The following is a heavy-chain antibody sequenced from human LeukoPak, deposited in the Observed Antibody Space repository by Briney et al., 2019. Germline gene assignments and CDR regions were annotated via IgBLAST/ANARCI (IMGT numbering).Heavy chain of an antibody. CDR1: GYTFTDYY. CDR2: INPNTGGT. D-gene: IGHD2-2*01. CDR3: ARVHSYCSSTSCLDY. V-gene: IGHV1-2*02. Sequence: ASVKVSCKASGYTFTDYYMHWVRQAPGQGLEWMGWINPNTGGTNYAQKFQGRVTMTRDMSINTAYMELSRLSSDDTAVYYCARVHSYCSSTSCLDYWGQGTLVTVSS. J-gene: IGHJ4*02.